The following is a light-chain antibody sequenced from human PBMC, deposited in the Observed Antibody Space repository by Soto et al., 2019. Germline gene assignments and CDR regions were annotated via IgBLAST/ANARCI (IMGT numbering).Light chain of an antibody. V-gene: IGLV2-8*01. CDR3: TSYAGTYSFFYV. CDR1: SSDVGGYNY. CDR2: DVS. Sequence: QSVLTQPASVSGSPGQSITISCTGTSSDVGGYNYVSWYQHHPGKAPKLMIYDVSKRPSGVPVRFSGSKSDNTASLTVSGLQAEDEADYYCTSYAGTYSFFYVFGTGTKVTVL. J-gene: IGLJ1*01.